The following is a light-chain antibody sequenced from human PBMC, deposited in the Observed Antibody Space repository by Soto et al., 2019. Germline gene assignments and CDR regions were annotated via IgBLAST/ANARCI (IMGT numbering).Light chain of an antibody. V-gene: IGLV3-25*02. Sequence: SYELTQPPSVSVSPGQTASISCSGDAVPNQYVYWYQQKPGQAPVLVMYKDNERPSGIPERFSGSTSGTTVTLTISGVQPEDEADYYCQSGRNSNMYVFFGGGTKLTVL. J-gene: IGLJ2*01. CDR3: QSGRNSNMYVF. CDR1: AVPNQY. CDR2: KDN.